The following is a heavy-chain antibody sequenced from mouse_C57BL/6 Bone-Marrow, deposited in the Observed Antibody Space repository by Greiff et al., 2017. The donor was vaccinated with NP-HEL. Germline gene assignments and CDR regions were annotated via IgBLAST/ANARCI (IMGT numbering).Heavy chain of an antibody. Sequence: EVQLQQSGPELVKPRASVKISCKASGYTFTDYYMNWVKQSHGKSLEWIGDINPNNGGTSYNQKFKGNATLTVDKSSSTAYMELRSLTSEDSAVYYCARRDYGSSFFYFDYWGQGTTLTVSS. CDR3: ARRDYGSSFFYFDY. CDR2: INPNNGGT. V-gene: IGHV1-26*01. J-gene: IGHJ2*01. CDR1: GYTFTDYY. D-gene: IGHD1-1*01.